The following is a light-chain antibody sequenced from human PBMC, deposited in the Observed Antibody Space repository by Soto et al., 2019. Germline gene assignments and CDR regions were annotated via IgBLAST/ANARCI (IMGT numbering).Light chain of an antibody. CDR1: QSVSIS. CDR3: QQYNNWPPLT. Sequence: EIVLTQSPVTLAFSPVATSTLSCRASQSVSISLAWYQQKPGQAPRLLIYAASTRATGIPDRFSGSGSGTDFTLTISSLQSEDFAVYYCQQYNNWPPLTFGGGTKVDIK. J-gene: IGKJ4*01. CDR2: AAS. V-gene: IGKV3-15*01.